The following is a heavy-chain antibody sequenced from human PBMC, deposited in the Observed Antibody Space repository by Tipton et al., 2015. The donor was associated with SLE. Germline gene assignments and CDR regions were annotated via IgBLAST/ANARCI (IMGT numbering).Heavy chain of an antibody. D-gene: IGHD3-3*01. CDR2: ISSSSSTI. Sequence: SLRLSCAASGFTFSSYSMNWVRQAPGKGLEWVSYISSSSSTIYYADSVKGRFTISRDNAKNSLYLQMNSLRAEDTAVYYCARGPYDFWSGYYYYYYYMDVWGKGTTVTISS. V-gene: IGHV3-48*01. J-gene: IGHJ6*03. CDR1: GFTFSSYS. CDR3: ARGPYDFWSGYYYYYYYMDV.